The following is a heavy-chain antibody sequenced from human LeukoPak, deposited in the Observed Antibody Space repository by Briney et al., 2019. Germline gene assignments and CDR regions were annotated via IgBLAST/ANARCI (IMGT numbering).Heavy chain of an antibody. J-gene: IGHJ2*01. CDR1: GSSVSTFY. CDR2: VHDTGST. V-gene: IGHV4-59*02. Sequence: PSETLSLTCIVSGSSVSTFYWSWLRQSPGTGLEWVGFVHDTGSTAYNPSLKSRVTISLEPSKNQLSLMLTSVTAADTAMYYCARGSTDVYWYLDVWGRGTLVTVSS. CDR3: ARGSTDVYWYLDV. D-gene: IGHD1-26*01.